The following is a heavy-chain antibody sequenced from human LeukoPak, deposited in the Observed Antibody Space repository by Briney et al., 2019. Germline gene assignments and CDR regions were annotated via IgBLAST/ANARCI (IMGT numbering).Heavy chain of an antibody. Sequence: GGSLRLSCAASGFTFSSYAMSWVRQAPGKGLEWVSAISGSGGSTYYADSVKGRFTISRDNSKNTLYLQMNSLRAEDTAVYYCAKGLEDGSGSYYPSPFDYWGQGTLVTVSS. J-gene: IGHJ4*02. CDR1: GFTFSSYA. CDR3: AKGLEDGSGSYYPSPFDY. D-gene: IGHD3-10*01. CDR2: ISGSGGST. V-gene: IGHV3-23*01.